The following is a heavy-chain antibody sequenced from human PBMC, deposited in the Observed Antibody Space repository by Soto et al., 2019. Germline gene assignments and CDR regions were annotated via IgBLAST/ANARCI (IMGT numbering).Heavy chain of an antibody. Sequence: QVQLEQSGAEVKKPGSSVKVSCKASGGTFTNSAISWVRQAPGQGLEWMGGIMPIFRTPDYAQKFQGRVTSTADXPXXXVXXEASGLRSDDTAVYYCARDKDRLQLGGNYYYILDVWGQGTTVTVSS. CDR1: GGTFTNSA. D-gene: IGHD5-12*01. CDR2: IMPIFRTP. V-gene: IGHV1-69*12. J-gene: IGHJ6*02. CDR3: ARDKDRLQLGGNYYYILDV.